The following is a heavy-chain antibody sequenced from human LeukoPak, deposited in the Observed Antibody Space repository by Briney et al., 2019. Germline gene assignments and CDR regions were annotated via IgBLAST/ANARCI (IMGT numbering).Heavy chain of an antibody. CDR2: IYYSGST. CDR1: GGSISSGDYY. V-gene: IGHV4-30-4*08. Sequence: PSETLSLTCTVSGGSISSGDYYWSWIRQPPGKGLEWIGYIYYSGSTYYNPSLKSRVTISVDTSKNQFSLKLSSVTAADTAVYYCARDSHDRDSSSSYWGQGTLVTVSS. J-gene: IGHJ4*02. D-gene: IGHD6-6*01. CDR3: ARDSHDRDSSSSY.